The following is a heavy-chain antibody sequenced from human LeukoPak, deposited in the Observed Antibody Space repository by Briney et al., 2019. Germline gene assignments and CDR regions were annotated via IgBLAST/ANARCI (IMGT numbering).Heavy chain of an antibody. D-gene: IGHD6-19*01. CDR3: ARSQWLVLRGYYYYYGMDV. CDR1: GYTFTSYD. CDR2: MNPNSGNT. Sequence: GASVKVSCKASGYTFTSYDINWVRQATGQGLEWMGWMNPNSGNTGYAQKFQGRVTMTRNTSISTAYMELSSLRSEDTAVYYCARSQWLVLRGYYYYYGMDVWGQGTTVTVSS. J-gene: IGHJ6*02. V-gene: IGHV1-8*01.